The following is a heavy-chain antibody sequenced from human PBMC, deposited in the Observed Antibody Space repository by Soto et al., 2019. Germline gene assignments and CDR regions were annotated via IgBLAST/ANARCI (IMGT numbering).Heavy chain of an antibody. D-gene: IGHD3-22*01. CDR1: GLTFSRYA. CDR2: ISGSGGST. V-gene: IGHV3-23*01. CDR3: AKIFRITMIEVVTNHLDY. J-gene: IGHJ4*02. Sequence: GGSLRLSCAASGLTFSRYAMSCVRQAPGKGLKWISAISGSGGSTYYADSVKGRFTISRDNSKNTLYLQMNSLRAEDTAVYYCAKIFRITMIEVVTNHLDYLGQGTLVTVSS.